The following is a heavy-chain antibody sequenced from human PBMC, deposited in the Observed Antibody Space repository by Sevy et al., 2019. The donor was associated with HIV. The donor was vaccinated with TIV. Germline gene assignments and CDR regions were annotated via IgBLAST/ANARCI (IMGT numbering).Heavy chain of an antibody. V-gene: IGHV3-15*07. J-gene: IGHJ6*02. CDR1: GFTFSNAW. Sequence: GGSLRLSCAASGFTFSNAWMNWVRQAPGKGLEWVGRIKSKTDGGTTDYAAPVKGRFTISRDDSKNTRYLQMNSLKTEDTAVYYCTTAALAAAGSTDYYYYGMDVWGQGTTVTVSS. CDR3: TTAALAAAGSTDYYYYGMDV. CDR2: IKSKTDGGTT. D-gene: IGHD6-13*01.